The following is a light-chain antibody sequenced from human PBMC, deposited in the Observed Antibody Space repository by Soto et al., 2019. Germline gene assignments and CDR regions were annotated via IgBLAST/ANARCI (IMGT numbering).Light chain of an antibody. V-gene: IGLV2-14*03. Sequence: QSVLTQPASVSGSPGQSITISCTGTSSDVGGYNYVSWYQQHPGKAPKLMIYDVSNRPSGVSNRFSGSKSGNTASLTISGLQAEDEADYYCCSYTSSSNPVVFGGGTKLTVL. CDR1: SSDVGGYNY. CDR3: CSYTSSSNPVV. J-gene: IGLJ2*01. CDR2: DVS.